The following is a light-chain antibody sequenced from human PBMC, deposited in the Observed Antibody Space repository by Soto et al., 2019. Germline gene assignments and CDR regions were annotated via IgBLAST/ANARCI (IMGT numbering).Light chain of an antibody. J-gene: IGKJ2*01. V-gene: IGKV3-20*01. CDR3: EQYGSSQA. Sequence: EIVLTQSPGTLSASPGERATLSCRASQNVRSNFLAWYHQKPGQAPRLLLYGASSRATGIPDRFSGSGSGTDFALTTSRLEPEHFAVYYCEQYGSSQAFGQGTQLEI. CDR1: QNVRSNF. CDR2: GAS.